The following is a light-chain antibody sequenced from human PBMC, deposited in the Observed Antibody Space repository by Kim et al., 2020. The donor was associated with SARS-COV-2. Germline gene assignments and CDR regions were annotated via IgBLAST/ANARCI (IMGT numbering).Light chain of an antibody. J-gene: IGKJ4*01. CDR3: QQYTKWPPT. V-gene: IGKV3-15*01. Sequence: MAPGEIATLSCRASRSVSSNIAWYQQKPAQAPRLLIYDASTTATGIPARFSGSGSGTEFTLTISSLQSEDFTFYYCQQYTKWPPTFGGGTKLEI. CDR2: DAS. CDR1: RSVSSN.